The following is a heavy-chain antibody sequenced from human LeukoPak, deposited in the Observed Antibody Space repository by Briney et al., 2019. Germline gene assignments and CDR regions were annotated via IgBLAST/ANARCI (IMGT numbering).Heavy chain of an antibody. CDR3: VRRYFDY. V-gene: IGHV3-7*03. J-gene: IGHJ4*02. Sequence: GGSLRLSCAASGFTLSSYWMSWVRQAPGKGLEWVANIKQDGTEKYYVDSVKGRFTISRDNAKNLLYLQMNSLRAEDTAVYYCVRRYFDYWGQGTRVTVSS. CDR1: GFTLSSYW. CDR2: IKQDGTEK.